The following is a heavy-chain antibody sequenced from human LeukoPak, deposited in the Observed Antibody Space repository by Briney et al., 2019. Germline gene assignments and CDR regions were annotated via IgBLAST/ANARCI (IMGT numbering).Heavy chain of an antibody. Sequence: GGSLRLSCAASGFSFSSYWMSWVRQAPRKGLVWVSRINSDGSRTTYADSVKGRFTISRDNAKNTLYLLMNSLRAEDTAVYYCASLFLCYGCSSSSDSFDIWGQGTMVTVSS. CDR2: INSDGSRT. CDR3: ASLFLCYGCSSSSDSFDI. CDR1: GFSFSSYW. D-gene: IGHD6-6*01. V-gene: IGHV3-74*03. J-gene: IGHJ3*02.